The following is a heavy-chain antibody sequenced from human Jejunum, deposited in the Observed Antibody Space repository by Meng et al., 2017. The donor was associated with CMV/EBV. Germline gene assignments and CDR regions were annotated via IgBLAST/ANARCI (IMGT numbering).Heavy chain of an antibody. Sequence: SGFTFSSYAMHWVRQAPGKGLEWVAVISYDGSNKYYADSVKGRFTISRDNSKNTLYLQMNSLRAEDTAVYYCARDLVAATAPNNWGQGTLVTVSS. CDR3: ARDLVAATAPNN. CDR1: GFTFSSYA. J-gene: IGHJ4*02. D-gene: IGHD1-26*01. V-gene: IGHV3-30*04. CDR2: ISYDGSNK.